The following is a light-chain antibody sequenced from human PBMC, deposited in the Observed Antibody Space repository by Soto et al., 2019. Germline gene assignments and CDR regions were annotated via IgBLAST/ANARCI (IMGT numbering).Light chain of an antibody. CDR1: QDISNY. V-gene: IGKV1-17*03. J-gene: IGKJ2*01. Sequence: DIQMTQSPSAMSASLGDRVTITCRASQDISNYLAWFQQKPGEVPKRLIYAASSLQSGVPSRFSGSGSGTEFTLTISSLQPEDFATYYCLQHNDYPYTFGQGTKLEIK. CDR2: AAS. CDR3: LQHNDYPYT.